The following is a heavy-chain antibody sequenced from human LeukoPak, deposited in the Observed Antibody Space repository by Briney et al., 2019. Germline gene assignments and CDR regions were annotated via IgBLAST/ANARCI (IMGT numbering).Heavy chain of an antibody. V-gene: IGHV1-69*01. Sequence: GSSVKVSCEASGSAFSGYTITWVRQAPGQGLEWVGGIITNLASTNYAQKFQGRVTISADDSTSTAYMQLRSLTSEDTAFYYCALAFSGYDRWFPEPPDQWGQGTLVTVSS. D-gene: IGHD5-12*01. CDR3: ALAFSGYDRWFPEPPDQ. CDR2: IITNLAST. CDR1: GSAFSGYT. J-gene: IGHJ4*02.